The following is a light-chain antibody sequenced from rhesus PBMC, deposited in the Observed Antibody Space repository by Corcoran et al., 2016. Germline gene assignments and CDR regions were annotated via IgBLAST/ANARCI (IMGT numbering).Light chain of an antibody. CDR2: AAT. Sequence: DIQMTQSPSSLSASVGDTVTITCRASQGIRSYLNWFQQKPGKAPKLLIYAATTLQSGVPSRFSGSGSGTDFTLTISSRQPEDFAAYYCLQHNYYPPTVGQGTKVEIK. V-gene: IGKV1-28*03. CDR1: QGIRSY. CDR3: LQHNYYPPT. J-gene: IGKJ1*01.